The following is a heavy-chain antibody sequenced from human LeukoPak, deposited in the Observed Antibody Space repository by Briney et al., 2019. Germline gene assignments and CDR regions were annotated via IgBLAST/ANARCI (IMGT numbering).Heavy chain of an antibody. CDR2: MKQDESEK. D-gene: IGHD2-15*01. J-gene: IGHJ4*02. CDR1: GFTLSSFW. V-gene: IGHV3-7*03. Sequence: GGSLRLSCAASGFTLSSFWMTWVRQAAGKGLEWVANMKQDESEKYYVGSVKGRFTISRDNAKNSLYLQMSSLTAEDTAIYFCARSMGYCSGGSCFPFDYWGQGTLVTVSS. CDR3: ARSMGYCSGGSCFPFDY.